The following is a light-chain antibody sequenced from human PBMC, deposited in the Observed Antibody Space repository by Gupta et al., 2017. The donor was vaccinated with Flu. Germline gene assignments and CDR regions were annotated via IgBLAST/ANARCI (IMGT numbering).Light chain of an antibody. V-gene: IGKV1-33*01. J-gene: IGKJ1*01. CDR1: KDISNY. CDR2: AAS. CDR3: QQSRT. Sequence: DIQMTQSPSSLSASVGDRGTITCQASKDISNYLNWEQQKPGKAPKLRIYAASKLETGVPSRLRGSGSGTDFTFHTRSMEADDSETDDGQQSRTFGQGTKVEIK.